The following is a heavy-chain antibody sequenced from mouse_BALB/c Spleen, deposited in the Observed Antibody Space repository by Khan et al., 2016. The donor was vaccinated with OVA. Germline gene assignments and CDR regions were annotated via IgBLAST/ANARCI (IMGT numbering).Heavy chain of an antibody. J-gene: IGHJ2*01. Sequence: QVQLQQSGAELAKPGASVKMSCKASGYTFTTYWMHWVKQRPGQGLEWIGYINPTSGYTDYNEKFKDRATLSADKSSSTAYMQLSSLPSEDSAVYYSTRDRIDYWGQGTTLTVSS. CDR2: INPTSGYT. CDR1: GYTFTTYW. V-gene: IGHV1-7*01. CDR3: TRDRIDY.